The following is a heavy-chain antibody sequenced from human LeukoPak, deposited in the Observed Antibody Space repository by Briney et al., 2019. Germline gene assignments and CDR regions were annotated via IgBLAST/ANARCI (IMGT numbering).Heavy chain of an antibody. CDR1: GFTFSGSA. CDR3: ARDKDEYYFDY. V-gene: IGHV3-73*01. CDR2: IRGKANSYAT. D-gene: IGHD2-15*01. J-gene: IGHJ4*02. Sequence: GGSLRLSCAVSGFTFSGSAMHWVRQASGKGLEWIGRIRGKANSYATAYAASLKGRFTISRDDSQNTAYLQMNSPKTEDTAVYYCARDKDEYYFDYWGQGTLVTVSS.